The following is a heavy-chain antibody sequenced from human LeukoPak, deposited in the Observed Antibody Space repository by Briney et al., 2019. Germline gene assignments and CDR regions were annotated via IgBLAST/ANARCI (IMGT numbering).Heavy chain of an antibody. D-gene: IGHD2-15*01. CDR3: ASGYCSGGHCYSVYFQH. CDR1: GFTVSSNY. CDR2: IYSGGNT. V-gene: IGHV3-53*01. Sequence: GGSLRLSCAASGFTVSSNYMSWVRQAQGKGLEWVSVIYSGGNTYYADSVKGRFTISRDNSKNTLYLQMNSLRAEDTAVYYCASGYCSGGHCYSVYFQHWGQGTLVTASS. J-gene: IGHJ1*01.